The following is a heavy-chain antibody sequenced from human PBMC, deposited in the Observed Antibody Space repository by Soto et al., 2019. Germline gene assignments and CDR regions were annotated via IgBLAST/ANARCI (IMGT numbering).Heavy chain of an antibody. V-gene: IGHV5-51*01. J-gene: IGHJ5*02. D-gene: IGHD3-10*01. Sequence: PGESLKISCQGSGFTFSSYWIAWVRQMPGKGLEWMGIIYPPDSDTRYSPSFQGQVTISVDRSVDTAYLQWSSLKASDTAMYYCARVRPPESPGWFDPWGQGTLVTVSS. CDR3: ARVRPPESPGWFDP. CDR2: IYPPDSDT. CDR1: GFTFSSYW.